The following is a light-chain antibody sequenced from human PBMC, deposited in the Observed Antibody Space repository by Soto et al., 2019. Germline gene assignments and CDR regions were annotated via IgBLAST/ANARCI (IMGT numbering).Light chain of an antibody. CDR2: EVT. CDR3: SSFTSSTTRV. V-gene: IGLV2-14*01. CDR1: SNDIGSYNY. Sequence: QSVLTQPASVSGSPGQSITISCTGTSNDIGSYNYVSWYQQHPGKAPKLMIYEVTNRPSGVSDRFSGSKSGNTASLTISGLLAEDEADYYCSSFTSSTTRVFGGGTK. J-gene: IGLJ3*02.